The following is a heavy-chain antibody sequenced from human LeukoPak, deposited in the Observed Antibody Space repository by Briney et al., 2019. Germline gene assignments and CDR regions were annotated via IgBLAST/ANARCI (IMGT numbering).Heavy chain of an antibody. Sequence: SETLSLTCTVSGGSISSYYWSRIRQPPGKGLEWIGYIYYSGSTNYNPSLKSRVTISVDTSKNQFSLKLSSVTAADTAVYYCAGGSSSSWYSFDYWGQGTLVTVSS. D-gene: IGHD6-13*01. V-gene: IGHV4-59*08. CDR2: IYYSGST. CDR3: AGGSSSSWYSFDY. J-gene: IGHJ4*02. CDR1: GGSISSYY.